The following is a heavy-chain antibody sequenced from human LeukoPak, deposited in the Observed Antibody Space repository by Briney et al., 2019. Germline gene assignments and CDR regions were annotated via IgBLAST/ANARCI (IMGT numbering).Heavy chain of an antibody. D-gene: IGHD2-15*01. CDR3: ARDFDCSGGSCYSGYN. J-gene: IGHJ4*02. Sequence: GGSLRLSCAASGFTFSTYSMNWVRQAPGKGLEWVSSISSSGAYTYYGDSVKGRFTVSRDNAKNSLYLQMNSLTAEDTAVYYCARDFDCSGGSCYSGYNWGQGTPVTVSS. CDR1: GFTFSTYS. CDR2: ISSSGAYT. V-gene: IGHV3-21*01.